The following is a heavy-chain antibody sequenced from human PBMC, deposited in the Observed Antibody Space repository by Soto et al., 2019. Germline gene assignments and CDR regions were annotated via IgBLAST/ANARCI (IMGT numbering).Heavy chain of an antibody. D-gene: IGHD2-15*01. CDR1: GGSFSGYY. CDR3: ARNDHCPDSC. Sequence: QVQLQQWGAGLLKPSETLSLTCAVYGGSFSGYYWSWIRQPPGKGLEWIGEINNSGTTNYNPSLKSRVPISVDTSKFQFSLKLSSVTAAVSAVYDWARNDHCPDSCWGQGTLVTVSS. V-gene: IGHV4-34*01. J-gene: IGHJ4*02. CDR2: INNSGTT.